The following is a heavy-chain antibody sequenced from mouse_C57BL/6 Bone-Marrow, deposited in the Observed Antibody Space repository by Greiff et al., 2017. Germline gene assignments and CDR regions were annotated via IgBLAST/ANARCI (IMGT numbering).Heavy chain of an antibody. CDR3: ARWETAQAKAWFAY. Sequence: VQLQQPGAELVRPGTSVKLSCKASGYTFTSYWMHWVKQRPGQGLEWIGVIDPSDSYTNSNQKFKGKATLTVDTSSSTAYMQLSSLTSEDSAVYYCARWETAQAKAWFAYWGQGTLVTVSA. CDR1: GYTFTSYW. CDR2: IDPSDSYT. V-gene: IGHV1-59*01. J-gene: IGHJ3*01. D-gene: IGHD3-2*02.